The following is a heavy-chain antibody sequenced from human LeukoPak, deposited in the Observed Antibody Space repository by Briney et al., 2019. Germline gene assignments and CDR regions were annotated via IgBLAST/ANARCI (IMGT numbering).Heavy chain of an antibody. Sequence: GGSLRLSCAASGFTFRSYVMSWVRQAPGKGLEWVSGISGSGDSTYYADSVKGRFTVSRDNSKSTLYLQMNSLRAEDTAVYYCAKAYYDLWSGYLDYWGQGTLVTVSS. CDR3: AKAYYDLWSGYLDY. CDR1: GFTFRSYV. V-gene: IGHV3-23*01. D-gene: IGHD3-3*01. CDR2: ISGSGDST. J-gene: IGHJ4*02.